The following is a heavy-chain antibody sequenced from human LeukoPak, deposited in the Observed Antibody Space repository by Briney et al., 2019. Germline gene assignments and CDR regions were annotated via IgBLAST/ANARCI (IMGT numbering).Heavy chain of an antibody. CDR1: GFTVSSNY. CDR2: IYSGGST. V-gene: IGHV3-53*01. CDR3: AKGAVYYYDSYRGLGAFDI. D-gene: IGHD3-22*01. J-gene: IGHJ3*02. Sequence: PGGSLRLSCAASGFTVSSNYMSWVRQAPGKGLEWVSVIYSGGSTYYADSVKGRFTISRDNSKNTLYLQMNSLRAEDTAVYYCAKGAVYYYDSYRGLGAFDIWGQGTMVTVSS.